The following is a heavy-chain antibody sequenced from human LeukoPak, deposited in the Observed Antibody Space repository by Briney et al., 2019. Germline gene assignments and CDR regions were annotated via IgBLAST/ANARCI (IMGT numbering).Heavy chain of an antibody. V-gene: IGHV3-23*01. D-gene: IGHD4-11*01. Sequence: PGGSLRLSCAASGFTFSSHLMSWVRQAPGKGLEWVSTISGSGTTYCPDSMKGRFTISRDNSKNTLYLQMSSLRAEDTAVYYCARTLYSNPYDAFDIWGQGTMVTVSS. J-gene: IGHJ3*02. CDR2: ISGSGTT. CDR3: ARTLYSNPYDAFDI. CDR1: GFTFSSHL.